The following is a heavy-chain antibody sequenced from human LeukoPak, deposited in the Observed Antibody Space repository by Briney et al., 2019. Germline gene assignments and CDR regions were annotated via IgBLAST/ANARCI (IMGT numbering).Heavy chain of an antibody. CDR3: ARDYDSSGYGQFDY. J-gene: IGHJ4*02. V-gene: IGHV1-2*02. CDR2: INPNSCGT. Sequence: GASVKVSCKASGYTFTGYYMHWVRQAPGQGLEWMGWINPNSCGTNYAQKFQGRVTMTRDTSISTAYMELSRLRSDDTAVYYCARDYDSSGYGQFDYWGQGTLVTVSS. D-gene: IGHD3-22*01. CDR1: GYTFTGYY.